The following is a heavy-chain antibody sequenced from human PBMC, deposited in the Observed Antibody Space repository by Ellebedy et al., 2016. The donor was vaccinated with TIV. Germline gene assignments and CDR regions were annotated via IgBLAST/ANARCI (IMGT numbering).Heavy chain of an antibody. CDR1: GGSISSGGYY. V-gene: IGHV4-61*08. Sequence: SETLSLTXTVSGGSISSGGYYWSWIRQHPGKGLEWIGYIYYSGSTNYNPSLKSRVTISVDTSKNQFSLKLSSVTVADTAVYYCAREVPAATYFDYWGQGTLVTVSS. CDR3: AREVPAATYFDY. D-gene: IGHD2-2*01. J-gene: IGHJ4*02. CDR2: IYYSGST.